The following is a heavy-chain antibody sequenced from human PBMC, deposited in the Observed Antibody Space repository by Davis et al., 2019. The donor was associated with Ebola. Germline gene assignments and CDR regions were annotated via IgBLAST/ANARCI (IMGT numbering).Heavy chain of an antibody. J-gene: IGHJ4*02. D-gene: IGHD3-22*01. V-gene: IGHV4-31*03. CDR2: FHYSRST. Sequence: SETLSLTCTVSGGSISSSSYYWSWLRQHPGKGLEWNGYFHYSRSTYYNPSLKSRVTISVDTSKNQFSLKLSTVTAADTAVYYCARGRYGSGYCDYWGQGTLVTVSS. CDR1: GGSISSSSYY. CDR3: ARGRYGSGYCDY.